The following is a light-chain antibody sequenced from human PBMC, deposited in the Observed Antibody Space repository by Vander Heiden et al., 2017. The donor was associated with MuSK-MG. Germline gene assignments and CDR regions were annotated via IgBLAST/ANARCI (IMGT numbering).Light chain of an antibody. CDR3: SSYTSSSTNV. V-gene: IGLV2-14*01. CDR2: DVS. Sequence: QSALTQPASVSGSPGQSITISCTGTSSDVGGYNYVSWYQQHAGKAPKLMIYDVSNRPSGVSNRFSGSKSGNTASLTISGLQAEDEADYYCSSYTSSSTNVFGTGTKVTVL. J-gene: IGLJ1*01. CDR1: SSDVGGYNY.